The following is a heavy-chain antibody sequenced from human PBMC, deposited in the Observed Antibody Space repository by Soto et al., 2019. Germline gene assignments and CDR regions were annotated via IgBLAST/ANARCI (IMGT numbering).Heavy chain of an antibody. CDR1: GFSLSTGGVG. D-gene: IGHD3-10*01. J-gene: IGHJ4*02. CDR2: VYWDDDK. CDR3: AHRESDREAF. V-gene: IGHV2-5*02. Sequence: QITLKESGPTLVKPTQTLTLTCTFSGFSLSTGGVGVVWIRQPPGKALEYVALVYWDDDKRYSPSLRSRLTIAKDTSKNQVVLTMTNMDPVDTATYFCAHRESDREAFWGQGTLVTVSS.